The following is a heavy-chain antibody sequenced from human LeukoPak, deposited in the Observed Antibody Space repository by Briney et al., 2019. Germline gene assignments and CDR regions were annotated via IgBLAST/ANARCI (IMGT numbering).Heavy chain of an antibody. V-gene: IGHV1-46*01. CDR2: INPSGGST. CDR1: GYTFTSYY. D-gene: IGHD3-9*01. CDR3: ARGGGYDILTGYHYSHYFDY. J-gene: IGHJ4*02. Sequence: ASVKVSCKASGYTFTSYYMHWVRQAPGQGLEWMGIINPSGGSTSYAQKFQGRVTTTRDTSTSTVYMELSSLRSEDTAVYYCARGGGYDILTGYHYSHYFDYWGQGTLVTVSS.